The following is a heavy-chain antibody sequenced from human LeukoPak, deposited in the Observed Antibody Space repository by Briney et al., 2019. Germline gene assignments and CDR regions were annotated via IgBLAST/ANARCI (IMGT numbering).Heavy chain of an antibody. CDR1: GYTFTGYY. D-gene: IGHD1-1*01. Sequence: GASVKVSCKTSGYTFTGYYMHWVRQAPGQGLEWMGRITPNSGGTNYAQKFQGRVTLTIDTSMSTAYLELSRLRSDDTAMYYCARVGDRGWNPFEYWGQGTLVTVSS. CDR2: ITPNSGGT. CDR3: ARVGDRGWNPFEY. J-gene: IGHJ4*02. V-gene: IGHV1-2*06.